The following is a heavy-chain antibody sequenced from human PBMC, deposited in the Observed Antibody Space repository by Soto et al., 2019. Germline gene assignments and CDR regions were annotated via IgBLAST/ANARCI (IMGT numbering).Heavy chain of an antibody. CDR3: AREGGDEWIDYYYYGMDV. V-gene: IGHV3-33*01. Sequence: QVQLVESGGGVVQPGTSLTLSCAASGFDFSNFVMHWVRQAPGKGLECVAVIWHDASHEYYGDSVQGRFTISKDNSKHLLSLQMNSLRDEDTAVYYCAREGGDEWIDYYYYGMDVWGHGTTVTVSS. J-gene: IGHJ6*02. D-gene: IGHD2-21*02. CDR1: GFDFSNFV. CDR2: IWHDASHE.